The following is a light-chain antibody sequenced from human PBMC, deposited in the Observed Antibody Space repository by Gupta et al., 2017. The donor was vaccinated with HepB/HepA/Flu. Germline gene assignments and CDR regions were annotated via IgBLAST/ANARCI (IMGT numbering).Light chain of an antibody. CDR3: QQSSSFPWT. J-gene: IGKJ1*01. Sequence: EIVLTQSSDFQSVTPKEKVTSTCRASQSLGSNLHWYQQKPDQSPKVLVECASLYVSGVPSRFSGSGSGTDFTLTINSLEAEDAAVYYCQQSSSFPWTFGQGTKVEI. CDR2: CAS. CDR1: QSLGSN. V-gene: IGKV6D-21*02.